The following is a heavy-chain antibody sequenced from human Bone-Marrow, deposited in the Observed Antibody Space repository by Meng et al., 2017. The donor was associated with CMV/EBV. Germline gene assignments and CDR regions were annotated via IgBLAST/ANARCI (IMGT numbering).Heavy chain of an antibody. CDR2: VNPNSGNT. CDR1: GFSFTSYD. V-gene: IGHV1-8*01. J-gene: IGHJ4*02. Sequence: ASGFSFTSYDLNCVRQATGQGLEWLGWVNPNSGNTGSAQRFQGRVTMTRNTSISTAYMELSSLRSEDTAVYYCARGLYDSSGYYLDYWDQGTLVTVSS. D-gene: IGHD3-22*01. CDR3: ARGLYDSSGYYLDY.